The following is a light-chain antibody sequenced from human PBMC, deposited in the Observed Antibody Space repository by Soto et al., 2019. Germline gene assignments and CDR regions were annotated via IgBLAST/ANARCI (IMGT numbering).Light chain of an antibody. Sequence: EIVLTQSPGTLSLSPGERATLSCRASQSVRSSYLAWYQQKPSQSPRLLIYGASSRASGIPDRFSGSGSGKDITLTITKLEPEDFAVYYCQQYGSSPQTFGQGTKVEIK. CDR2: GAS. V-gene: IGKV3-20*01. CDR1: QSVRSSY. CDR3: QQYGSSPQT. J-gene: IGKJ1*01.